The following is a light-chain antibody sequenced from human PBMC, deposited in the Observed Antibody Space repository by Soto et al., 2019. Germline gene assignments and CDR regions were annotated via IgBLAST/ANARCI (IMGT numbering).Light chain of an antibody. CDR2: IAS. Sequence: EIVLTQSPGTLSLFPGERATLSCRATQSVNSDYLAWYQQKPGQAPRLLIYIASHRATGIPDRFSGSGSGTDFTLTINRLEPEDFAVYYCQQYGTSPWTFGQGTKVEIK. J-gene: IGKJ1*01. CDR3: QQYGTSPWT. CDR1: QSVNSDY. V-gene: IGKV3-20*01.